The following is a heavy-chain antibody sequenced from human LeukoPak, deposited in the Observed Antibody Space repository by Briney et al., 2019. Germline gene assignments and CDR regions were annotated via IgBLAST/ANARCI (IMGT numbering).Heavy chain of an antibody. CDR3: ARKVYAASLDY. Sequence: PSETLSLTCGVSGGSITSTNYWTWVRQPPGKGLEWIGEVNLQGSTNYNPSLMGRVAISVDMSENHISLQLTSVTAADTAVYYCARKVYAASLDYWGQGTLVTVSS. CDR1: GGSITSTNY. J-gene: IGHJ4*02. CDR2: VNLQGST. V-gene: IGHV4-4*02. D-gene: IGHD2-8*01.